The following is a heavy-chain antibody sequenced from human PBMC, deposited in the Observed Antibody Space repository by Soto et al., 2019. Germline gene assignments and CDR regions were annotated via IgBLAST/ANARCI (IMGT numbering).Heavy chain of an antibody. Sequence: QAQLLQSGAEVKKPGASVKVSCKASGYTFINYFIHWVRQAPGQRLEWIGIVDPSRGSADYAQKFQGRVTMTTDVSTRTVFMDLSSLRSDDTAVYYCARPLIGNTVDLWGQGTTVIVSS. CDR1: GYTFINYF. D-gene: IGHD1-7*01. J-gene: IGHJ3*01. CDR3: ARPLIGNTVDL. V-gene: IGHV1-46*01. CDR2: VDPSRGSA.